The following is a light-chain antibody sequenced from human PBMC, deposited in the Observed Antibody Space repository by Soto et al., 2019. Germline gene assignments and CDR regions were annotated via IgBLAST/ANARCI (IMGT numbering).Light chain of an antibody. J-gene: IGKJ2*01. CDR2: GAS. Sequence: EIVLTQSPGTLSLSPGERATLSCRASQSVSSTYVAWYQQKSGQAPRLLIYGASSRATGIPDRFSGSGSGTDFTLTISRLEPEDFAVYYCQQYGTSPPAYTFGQGTKLEIK. CDR3: QQYGTSPPAYT. V-gene: IGKV3-20*01. CDR1: QSVSSTY.